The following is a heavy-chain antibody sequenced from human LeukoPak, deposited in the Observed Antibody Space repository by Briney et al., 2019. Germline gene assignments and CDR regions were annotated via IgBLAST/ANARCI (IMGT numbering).Heavy chain of an antibody. D-gene: IGHD5-24*01. V-gene: IGHV4-39*01. CDR1: GGSISSSSYY. Sequence: PSETLSLTCTVSGGSISSSSYYWGWIRQPPGKGLEWIGSIYYSGSTYYNPSLKSRVTISVDTSKNQFSLKLNSMTAADTAVYYCARGEGARDGYNYAGPFYFDYWGHGTLVTVSS. CDR3: ARGEGARDGYNYAGPFYFDY. J-gene: IGHJ4*01. CDR2: IYYSGST.